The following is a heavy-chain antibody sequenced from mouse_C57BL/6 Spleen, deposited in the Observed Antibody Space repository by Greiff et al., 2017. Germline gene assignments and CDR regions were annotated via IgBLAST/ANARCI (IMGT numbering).Heavy chain of an antibody. CDR1: GYTFTDYE. V-gene: IGHV1-15*01. J-gene: IGHJ2*01. Sequence: VQLQQSGAELVRPGASVTLSCKASGYTFTDYEMHWVKQTPVHGLEWIGAIDPETGGTAYNQKFKGKAILTADKSSSTAYMELRSLASEDSAVYYCARARGYDDWGQGTTLTVSS. D-gene: IGHD2-2*01. CDR3: ARARGYDD. CDR2: IDPETGGT.